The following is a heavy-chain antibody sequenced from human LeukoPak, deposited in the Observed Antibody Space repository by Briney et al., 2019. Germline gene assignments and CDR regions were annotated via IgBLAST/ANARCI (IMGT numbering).Heavy chain of an antibody. V-gene: IGHV1-18*01. CDR2: ISAYNGNT. D-gene: IGHD6-6*01. Sequence: ASVKVSCKASGYTFTSYGISWVRQAPGQGLEWMGWISAYNGNTNYAQKLQGRVTMTTDTSTSTAYMELRSLRSDDTAVYYCARVIGDYSSWHYLDYWGQGTLVTVSS. CDR3: ARVIGDYSSWHYLDY. J-gene: IGHJ4*02. CDR1: GYTFTSYG.